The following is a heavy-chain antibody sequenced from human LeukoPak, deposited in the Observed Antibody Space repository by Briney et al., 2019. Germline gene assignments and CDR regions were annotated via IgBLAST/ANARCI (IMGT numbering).Heavy chain of an antibody. CDR2: ISKDGSNE. V-gene: IGHV3-30*03. CDR1: EFTFNNYG. Sequence: GGSLRLSCAASEFTFNNYGMHWVRQAPGKGLEWVALISKDGSNEYYADSVKGRFTISRDNSKNTLYLQMNSLRVEDTAVYFCATRADSRAFEIWGQGTMVTVSS. J-gene: IGHJ3*02. CDR3: ATRADSRAFEI.